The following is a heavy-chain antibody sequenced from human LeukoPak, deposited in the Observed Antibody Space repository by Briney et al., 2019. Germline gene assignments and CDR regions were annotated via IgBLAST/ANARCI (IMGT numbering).Heavy chain of an antibody. J-gene: IGHJ5*02. Sequence: SETLSLTCTVSGGSISSGGYYWSWIRQHPGKGLEWIGYIYYSGSTYYNPSLKSRVTISVDTSKNQFSLKLSSVTAADTAVYYCARGDELPAAVGNNWFDPWGQGTLVTVSS. CDR2: IYYSGST. V-gene: IGHV4-31*03. CDR1: GGSISSGGYY. CDR3: ARGDELPAAVGNNWFDP. D-gene: IGHD2-2*01.